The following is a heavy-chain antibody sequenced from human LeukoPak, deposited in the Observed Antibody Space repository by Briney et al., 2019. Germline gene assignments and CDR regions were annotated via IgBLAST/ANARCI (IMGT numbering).Heavy chain of an antibody. Sequence: SETLSLTCAVYGGSFSGYYWSWIRQPPGKGLEWIGSIYYSGSTYYNPSLKSRVTISVDTSKNQFSLKLSSVTAADTAVYYCARDQNGFDYWGQGTLVTVSS. V-gene: IGHV4-34*01. D-gene: IGHD1-1*01. CDR3: ARDQNGFDY. CDR2: IYYSGST. CDR1: GGSFSGYY. J-gene: IGHJ4*02.